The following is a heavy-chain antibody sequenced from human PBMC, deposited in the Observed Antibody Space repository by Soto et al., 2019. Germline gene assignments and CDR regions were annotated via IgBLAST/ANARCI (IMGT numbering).Heavy chain of an antibody. Sequence: QVQLQESGPGLVKPSETLSLTCTVSGGSVSSGSYYWSWIRQPPGKGLEWIGYIYYSGITKYNPSLKSRVNISVDTSKNQFSLKLSSVTAADTAVYYCARAGLGDGSDYWGQGTLVTVSS. CDR1: GGSVSSGSYY. J-gene: IGHJ4*02. CDR3: ARAGLGDGSDY. V-gene: IGHV4-61*01. CDR2: IYYSGIT. D-gene: IGHD1-26*01.